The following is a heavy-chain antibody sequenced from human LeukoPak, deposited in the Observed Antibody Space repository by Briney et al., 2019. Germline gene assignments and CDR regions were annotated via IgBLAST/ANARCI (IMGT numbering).Heavy chain of an antibody. CDR1: GFTFSSYA. CDR2: ISGSGGST. Sequence: GSLRLSCAASGFTFSSYAMRWVRQAPGKGLEWVSAISGSGGSTYYADSVKGRFTISRGNSKNTLYLQMNSLRAEDTAVYYCVMRVLGAFDIWGQGTMVTVSS. J-gene: IGHJ3*02. V-gene: IGHV3-23*01. D-gene: IGHD3-16*01. CDR3: VMRVLGAFDI.